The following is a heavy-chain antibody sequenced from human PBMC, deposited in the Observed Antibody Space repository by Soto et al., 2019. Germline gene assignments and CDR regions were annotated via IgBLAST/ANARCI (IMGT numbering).Heavy chain of an antibody. Sequence: QVQLVQSGAEVKKPGSSVKVSCKASGGTFSTYTITWVRQAPGQGLEWMGRIIPIIGIINYAQKFHGRVTISADKFPGTAYMELTGMSSDDTAVYYCAGDPDSHYNDSHASSYPWGQGTLVTVSS. D-gene: IGHD4-4*01. V-gene: IGHV1-69*08. CDR1: GGTFSTYT. CDR2: IIPIIGII. CDR3: AGDPDSHYNDSHASSYP. J-gene: IGHJ5*02.